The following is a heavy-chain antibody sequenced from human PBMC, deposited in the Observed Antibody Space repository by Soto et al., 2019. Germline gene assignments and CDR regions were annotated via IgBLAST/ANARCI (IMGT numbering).Heavy chain of an antibody. CDR1: GCALNSGNYY. J-gene: IGHJ5*02. CDR2: IYVTGAV. CDR3: ARLRIATNNYKWFDP. V-gene: IGHV4-31*03. Sequence: SETLSLTCSVSGCALNSGNYYWSWIRQVPEKGLEWIGHIYVTGAVDYNPSLRDRITISQDTSERQFSLNLRLVTAADTAVYYCARLRIATNNYKWFDPWGQGTLVTVSS. D-gene: IGHD2-21*01.